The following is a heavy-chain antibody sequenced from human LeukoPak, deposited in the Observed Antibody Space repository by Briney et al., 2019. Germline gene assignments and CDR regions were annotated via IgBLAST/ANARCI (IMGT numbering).Heavy chain of an antibody. J-gene: IGHJ6*02. D-gene: IGHD2-2*01. CDR2: ISVSGGST. V-gene: IGHV3-23*01. Sequence: GGSLRLSCAASGFTFSDYYMSWVRQAPGKGLEWVSSISVSGGSTYYADSVKGRFTISRDNSKNTLDLQMNSLRAEDTAVYYCAKPYCSSTSCYGYYYGMDVWGQGTTVTVSS. CDR1: GFTFSDYY. CDR3: AKPYCSSTSCYGYYYGMDV.